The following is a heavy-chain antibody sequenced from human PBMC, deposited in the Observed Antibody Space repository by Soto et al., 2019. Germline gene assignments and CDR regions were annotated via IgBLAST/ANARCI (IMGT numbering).Heavy chain of an antibody. CDR1: GFTFSSYA. CDR3: XXXXXXXXXXSGXXRLXYYYXXDV. V-gene: IGHV3-23*01. J-gene: IGHJ6*03. Sequence: EVQXXXSGGGLVQPXXSLXLSCAASGFTFSSYAMSWVRQAPGKGLEWVSAISGSXGSTYYADSVKGRFTXXXXXSKXXXXXXXXXXXXXXXXXXXXXXXXXXXXXXSGXXRLXYYYXXDVWGKGTTVTVSS. D-gene: IGHD3-22*01. CDR2: ISGSXGST.